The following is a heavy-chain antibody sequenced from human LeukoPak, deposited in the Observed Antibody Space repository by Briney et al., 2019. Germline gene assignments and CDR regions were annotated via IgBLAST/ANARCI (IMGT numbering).Heavy chain of an antibody. CDR1: GFTFSSYE. J-gene: IGHJ4*02. D-gene: IGHD2-2*01. CDR3: GSGYDIDY. V-gene: IGHV3-48*03. Sequence: GASLRLSCAASGFTFSSYEMNWVRQAPGKGLEWVSYISRSGSTIYYADSVKGRFTISRDNAKYSLYLQMSSLRAEDTAVYYCGSGYDIDYWGQGILVTVSP. CDR2: ISRSGSTI.